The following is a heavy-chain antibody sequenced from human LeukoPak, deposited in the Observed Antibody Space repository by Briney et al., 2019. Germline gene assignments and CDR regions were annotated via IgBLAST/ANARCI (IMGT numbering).Heavy chain of an antibody. V-gene: IGHV3-23*01. D-gene: IGHD6-6*01. J-gene: IGHJ4*02. Sequence: GGSLRLSCASSGFTFSSYAMSWVRQAPGKGLEWVSAISISGENTYYADSVKGRFTISRDTSRNTLYLQMHSLRAEDTAVYYCARLISTSSSQFSDYWGQGTLVTVSS. CDR2: ISISGENT. CDR3: ARLISTSSSQFSDY. CDR1: GFTFSSYA.